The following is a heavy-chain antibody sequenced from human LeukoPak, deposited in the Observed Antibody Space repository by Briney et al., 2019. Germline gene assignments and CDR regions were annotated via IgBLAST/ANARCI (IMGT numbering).Heavy chain of an antibody. CDR3: ARGGSVGGSFDSSGYYPDY. D-gene: IGHD3-22*01. Sequence: GGSLRLSCAASGFTFSSYWMSWVRQAPGKGLEWVANINQDESEKDYVDSVKGRFTISRDNAKNSLYLQMNSLRAEDTAVYYCARGGSVGGSFDSSGYYPDYWGQGTLVTVSS. CDR1: GFTFSSYW. CDR2: INQDESEK. V-gene: IGHV3-7*05. J-gene: IGHJ4*02.